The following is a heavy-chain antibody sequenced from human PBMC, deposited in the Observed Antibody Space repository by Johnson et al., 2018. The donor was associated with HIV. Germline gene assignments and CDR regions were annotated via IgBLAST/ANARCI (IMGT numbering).Heavy chain of an antibody. CDR2: INWNGGRT. J-gene: IGHJ3*01. V-gene: IGHV3-20*04. CDR1: GFTFDDYG. D-gene: IGHD3-16*01. Sequence: EVQLVESGGSVVRPGGSLRLSCAASGFTFDDYGMSWVRQGPGKGLEWISGINWNGGRTGYADSVKGRFTISSDTSKNTVDLQMNSLRDVDTAVYYCARLRRQKGGGAFDVWGQGTLVTVSS. CDR3: ARLRRQKGGGAFDV.